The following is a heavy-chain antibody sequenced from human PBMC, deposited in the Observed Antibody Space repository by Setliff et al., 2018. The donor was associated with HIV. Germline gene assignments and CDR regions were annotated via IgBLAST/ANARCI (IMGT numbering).Heavy chain of an antibody. Sequence: SETLSLTCTVSGGSISSYYWSWIRQPPGKGLEWIGYIYTSGSTNYIPSLTSRLTMSVDTSKNQFSLKLSSVTAADTAVYYCARTRGYCSATSCYALRGPDYWGQGT. V-gene: IGHV4-4*09. CDR2: IYTSGST. CDR1: GGSISSYY. D-gene: IGHD2-2*01. CDR3: ARTRGYCSATSCYALRGPDY. J-gene: IGHJ4*02.